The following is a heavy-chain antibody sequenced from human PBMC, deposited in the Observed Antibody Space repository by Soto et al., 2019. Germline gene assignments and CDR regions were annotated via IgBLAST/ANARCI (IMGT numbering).Heavy chain of an antibody. CDR3: AREYGNSGYDHDAFDI. J-gene: IGHJ3*02. Sequence: PGGSLRLSCAASGFTFSSYGMHWVRQAPGKGLEWVAVIWYDGSNKYYADSVKGRFTISRDNSKNTLYLQMNSLRAEDTAVYYCAREYGNSGYDHDAFDIWGQGTMVTV. D-gene: IGHD5-12*01. V-gene: IGHV3-33*01. CDR2: IWYDGSNK. CDR1: GFTFSSYG.